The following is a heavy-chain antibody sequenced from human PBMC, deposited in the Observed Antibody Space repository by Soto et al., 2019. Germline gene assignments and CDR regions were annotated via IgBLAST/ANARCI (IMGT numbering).Heavy chain of an antibody. V-gene: IGHV3-53*01. CDR2: IYSGGST. D-gene: IGHD1-20*01. Sequence: GGSLRLSCAASGFTVSSNYMSWVRQAPGKGLEWVSVIYSGGSTYYADSVKGRFTISRDNSKNTLYLQMNSLRAEDTAVYYCARTGITPYYFDYWGQGTLVTVSS. CDR3: ARTGITPYYFDY. J-gene: IGHJ4*02. CDR1: GFTVSSNY.